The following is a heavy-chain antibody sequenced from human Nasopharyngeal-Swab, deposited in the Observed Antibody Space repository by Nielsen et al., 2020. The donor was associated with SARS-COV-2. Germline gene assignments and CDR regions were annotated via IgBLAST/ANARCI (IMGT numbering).Heavy chain of an antibody. CDR2: IYHSVST. V-gene: IGHV4-4*02. CDR1: GGSISSSNW. D-gene: IGHD6-13*01. CDR3: ARVSPGSSWYPYYFDY. J-gene: IGHJ4*02. Sequence: SETLSLTCAVSGGSISSSNWWSWVRQPPGKGLEWIGEIYHSVSTNYNPSLKSRVTISVDKSKNQFSLKLSSVTAADTAVYYCARVSPGSSWYPYYFDYWGQGTLVTVSS.